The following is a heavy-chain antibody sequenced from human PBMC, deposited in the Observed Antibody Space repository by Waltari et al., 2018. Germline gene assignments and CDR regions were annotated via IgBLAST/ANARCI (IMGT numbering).Heavy chain of an antibody. V-gene: IGHV1-18*01. CDR3: ARDHGGDILTGYYFY. CDR2: ITAYNGNT. Sequence: QVQLVQSGAEVKKPGASVKVSCKTSGYTFSDYGTSWVRQAPGQGLEWMGWITAYNGNTNYAQKFQGRVTMTIDTSTGTAYMELRSLRSDDTAVYYCARDHGGDILTGYYFYWGQGTLVTVSS. D-gene: IGHD3-9*01. J-gene: IGHJ4*02. CDR1: GYTFSDYG.